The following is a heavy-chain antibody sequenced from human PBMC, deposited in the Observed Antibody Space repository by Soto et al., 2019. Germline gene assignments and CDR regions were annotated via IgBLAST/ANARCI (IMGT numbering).Heavy chain of an antibody. Sequence: QLQLQESGPGLVKPSETLSLTCTVSGGSISSSSYYWGWIRQPPGKGLEWIGSIYYSGSTYYNPSLKSRVTISVDTSKNQFSLKLSSVTAADTAVYYCARTENRLRRRAFDIWGQGTMVTVSS. D-gene: IGHD4-17*01. CDR1: GGSISSSSYY. CDR2: IYYSGST. V-gene: IGHV4-39*01. J-gene: IGHJ3*02. CDR3: ARTENRLRRRAFDI.